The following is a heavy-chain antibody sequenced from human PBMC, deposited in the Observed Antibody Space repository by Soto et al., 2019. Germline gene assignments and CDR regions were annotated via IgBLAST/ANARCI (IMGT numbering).Heavy chain of an antibody. CDR1: GFTFSSYS. D-gene: IGHD2-15*01. CDR3: ARGLVVVVAATPVSPFDY. Sequence: GSLRLSCAASGFTFSSYSMNWVRQAPGKGLEWVSSISSSSSYIYYADSVKGRFTISRDNAKNSLYLQMNSLRAEDTAVYYCARGLVVVVAATPVSPFDYWGQGTLVTVSS. V-gene: IGHV3-21*01. CDR2: ISSSSSYI. J-gene: IGHJ4*02.